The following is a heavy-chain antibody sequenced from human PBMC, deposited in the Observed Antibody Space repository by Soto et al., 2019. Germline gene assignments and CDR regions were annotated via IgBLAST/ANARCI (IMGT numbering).Heavy chain of an antibody. D-gene: IGHD5-12*01. CDR1: GGCMRSGGYY. V-gene: IGHV4-31*11. CDR3: ARGRGYSGYELIYGMDV. J-gene: IGHJ6*02. Sequence: PSESLALTCAVSGGCMRSGGYYWSWIRQHPGKGLEWIGYIYYSGSTYYNPSLKSRVTISVDTSKNQFSLKLSSVTAADTAVYYCARGRGYSGYELIYGMDVWGQGTTVTVSS. CDR2: IYYSGST.